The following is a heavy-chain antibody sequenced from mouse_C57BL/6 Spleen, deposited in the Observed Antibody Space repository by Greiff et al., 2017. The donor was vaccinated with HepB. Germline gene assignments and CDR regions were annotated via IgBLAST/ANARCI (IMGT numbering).Heavy chain of an antibody. CDR1: GYTFTSYW. D-gene: IGHD2-3*01. V-gene: IGHV1-72*01. Sequence: VQLQQSGPELVKPGASVKLSCKASGYTFTSYWMHWVKQRPGRGLEWIGRIDPNSGGTKYNEKFKSKATLTVDKPSSTAYMQLSSLTSEDSAVYYCARETDGYLYYFDYWGQGTTLTVSS. CDR3: ARETDGYLYYFDY. CDR2: IDPNSGGT. J-gene: IGHJ2*01.